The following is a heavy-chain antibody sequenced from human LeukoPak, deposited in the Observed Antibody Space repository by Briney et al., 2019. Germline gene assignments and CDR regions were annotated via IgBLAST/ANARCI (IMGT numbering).Heavy chain of an antibody. CDR3: ARPVEMAISPSDY. J-gene: IGHJ4*02. CDR1: GYIFANYW. V-gene: IGHV5-51*01. D-gene: IGHD5-24*01. CDR2: IYPDDSDT. Sequence: GESLKISCKGSGYIFANYWIAWVRQMPGKGLEWMGIIYPDDSDTRYSPSFQGQVTISADKSIATAYLQWSSLKASDTAMYYCARPVEMAISPSDYWGQGTLVTVSS.